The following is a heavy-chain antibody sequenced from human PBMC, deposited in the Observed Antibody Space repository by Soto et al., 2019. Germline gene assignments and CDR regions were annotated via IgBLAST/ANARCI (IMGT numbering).Heavy chain of an antibody. CDR2: MHTGGNEK. Sequence: QVQLVQSGGGVVQPGGSLRLSCAGSGFTFSYYGFHWVRQAPGKGLEWVAVMHTGGNEKYYVDSVKGRFTVSRDDSRNMVYMEMSGLRAEDTAEYFCARYSDTTGHYSHFDLWGRGALVGVS. J-gene: IGHJ4*02. CDR1: GFTFSYYG. V-gene: IGHV3-33*08. D-gene: IGHD3-9*01. CDR3: ARYSDTTGHYSHFDL.